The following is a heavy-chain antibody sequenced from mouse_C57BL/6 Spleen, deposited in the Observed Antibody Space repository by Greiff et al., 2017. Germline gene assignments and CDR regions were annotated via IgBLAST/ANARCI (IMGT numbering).Heavy chain of an antibody. Sequence: EVMLVESGAELVKPGASVKLSCTASGFNIKDYYMHWVKQRTEQGLERIGRIDPEDGETKYAPKFQGEATITADTSSNTAYLQLSSLTSEDTAVYYCARLNDYDKGGYFDYWGQGTTLTVSS. V-gene: IGHV14-2*01. J-gene: IGHJ2*01. CDR3: ARLNDYDKGGYFDY. CDR2: IDPEDGET. D-gene: IGHD2-4*01. CDR1: GFNIKDYY.